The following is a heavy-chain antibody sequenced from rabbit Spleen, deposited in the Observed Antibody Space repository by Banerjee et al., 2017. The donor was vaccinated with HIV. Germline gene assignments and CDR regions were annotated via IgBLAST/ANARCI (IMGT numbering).Heavy chain of an antibody. CDR2: IDTGSSGLT. D-gene: IGHD1-1*01. CDR1: GVSFSGDSY. Sequence: QSLEESGGDLVKPGASLTLTCIASGVSFSGDSYMCWVRQAPGKGLEWIVCIDTGSSGLTYFANWAKGRFTISKTSSTTVTLQMTSLTAADTATYFCARDTSSSFSSYGMDLWGPGTLVTVS. J-gene: IGHJ6*01. CDR3: ARDTSSSFSSYGMDL. V-gene: IGHV1S40*01.